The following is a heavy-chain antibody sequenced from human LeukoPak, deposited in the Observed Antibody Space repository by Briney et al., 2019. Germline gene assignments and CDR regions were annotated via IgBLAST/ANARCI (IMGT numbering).Heavy chain of an antibody. CDR3: ARGGNYYGSGSYYRDRQYYFDY. J-gene: IGHJ4*02. CDR2: ISSSGSTI. Sequence: GGSLRLSCAASGFTFSDYYMSWIRQAPGKGLEWVSYISSSGSTIYYADSVKGRFTISRDNAKNSLYLQMNSLRAEDTAVYYCARGGNYYGSGSYYRDRQYYFDYWGQGTLVTVSS. V-gene: IGHV3-11*01. D-gene: IGHD3-10*01. CDR1: GFTFSDYY.